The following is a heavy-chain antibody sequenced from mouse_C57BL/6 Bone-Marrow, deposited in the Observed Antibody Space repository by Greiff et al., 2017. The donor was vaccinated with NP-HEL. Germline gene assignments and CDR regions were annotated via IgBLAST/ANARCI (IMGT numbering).Heavy chain of an antibody. Sequence: QVQLQQPGAELVKPGASVKLSCKASGYTFTSYWMQWVKQRPGQGLEWIGEIDPSDSYTNYNQKFKGKATLTVDTSSSTAYMQLSSLTSEDSAVYYCAREGYYYGSSYWYFEVWGTGTTVTVSS. D-gene: IGHD1-1*01. J-gene: IGHJ1*03. CDR3: AREGYYYGSSYWYFEV. CDR1: GYTFTSYW. V-gene: IGHV1-50*01. CDR2: IDPSDSYT.